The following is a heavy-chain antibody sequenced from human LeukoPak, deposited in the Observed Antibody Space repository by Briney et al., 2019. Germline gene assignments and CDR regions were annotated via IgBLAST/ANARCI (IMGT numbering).Heavy chain of an antibody. CDR2: IYYTGTT. D-gene: IGHD4-17*01. CDR1: GGSISSGDYY. V-gene: IGHV4-61*08. CDR3: ASKSTDHGELRFDY. Sequence: SETLSLTCTVSGGSISSGDYYWSWIRQHPGTGLEWIGYIYYTGTTNYNPSLNSRVTISVDTSKNQFSLKVNSVTAADTGVYYCASKSTDHGELRFDYWGQGTLVTVSS. J-gene: IGHJ4*02.